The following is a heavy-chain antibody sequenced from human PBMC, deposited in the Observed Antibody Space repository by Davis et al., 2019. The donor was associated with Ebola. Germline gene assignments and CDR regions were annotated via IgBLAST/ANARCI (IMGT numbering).Heavy chain of an antibody. J-gene: IGHJ4*02. V-gene: IGHV3-21*04. D-gene: IGHD1-26*01. CDR1: GFTFSSNS. CDR3: ATIDGIVGATIDY. Sequence: PGGSLRLSCAASGFTFSSNSMNWVRQAPGKGLEWVSFISSSSNYIYYADSVKGRFTVSRDNAKNSLYLQMNSLRAEDTAIYYCATIDGIVGATIDYWGQGTLVTVSS. CDR2: ISSSSNYI.